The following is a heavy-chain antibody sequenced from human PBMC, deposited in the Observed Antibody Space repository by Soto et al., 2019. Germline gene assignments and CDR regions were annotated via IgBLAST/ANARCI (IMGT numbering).Heavy chain of an antibody. V-gene: IGHV1-69*01. D-gene: IGHD1-7*01. CDR2: IIPISGTA. J-gene: IGHJ6*02. CDR3: ARVGITGTPPLGMDV. Sequence: QVQLVQSGAEVKKPGSSVKVSCKASGVTFSSYAISWVRQAPGQGLEWMGGIIPISGTANYAQKFQGRVTITADDSTSTAYMALSSLRSEDTAVYYCARVGITGTPPLGMDVWGQGTTVTVSS. CDR1: GVTFSSYA.